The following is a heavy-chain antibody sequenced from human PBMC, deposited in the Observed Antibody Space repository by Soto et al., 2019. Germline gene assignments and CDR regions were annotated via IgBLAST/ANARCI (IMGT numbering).Heavy chain of an antibody. Sequence: PGGSLRLSCAASGFTFSNAWMSWVRQAPGKGLEWVGRIKSKTDGGTTDYAAPVKGRFTISRDDSKNTLYLQMNSLKTEDTAVYYCTVGISGSYYMSREFDYWGQGTLVTVS. D-gene: IGHD1-26*01. CDR2: IKSKTDGGTT. CDR1: GFTFSNAW. V-gene: IGHV3-15*01. J-gene: IGHJ4*02. CDR3: TVGISGSYYMSREFDY.